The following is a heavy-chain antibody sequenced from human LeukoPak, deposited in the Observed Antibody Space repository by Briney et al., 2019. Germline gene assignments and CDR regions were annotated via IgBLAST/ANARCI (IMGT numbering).Heavy chain of an antibody. J-gene: IGHJ4*02. V-gene: IGHV3-23*01. CDR3: AKDSRSLPYCFDF. Sequence: GGSLRLSCAASGFTFSSYAMTWVRQAPGKGLEWVSTISGSGGSTYYADSVKGRFTISRDNSKDTVYLQLNSLRAEDTAVYYCAKDSRSLPYCFDFWGQGNLVTVSS. CDR2: ISGSGGST. CDR1: GFTFSSYA.